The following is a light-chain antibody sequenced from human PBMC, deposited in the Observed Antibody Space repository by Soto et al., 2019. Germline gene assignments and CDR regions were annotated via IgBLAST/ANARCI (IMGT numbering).Light chain of an antibody. Sequence: QSALTQPASVSWSLGQSITISCTGTSSDIGGYKYVSWYQQHPGKAPKLIIFEVSNRPSGVSDRFSGSNSGNTASLTISGLQAEDEADYYCTSYSRYRVLVFGGGTKVTV. J-gene: IGLJ3*02. CDR1: SSDIGGYKY. CDR3: TSYSRYRVLV. V-gene: IGLV2-14*01. CDR2: EVS.